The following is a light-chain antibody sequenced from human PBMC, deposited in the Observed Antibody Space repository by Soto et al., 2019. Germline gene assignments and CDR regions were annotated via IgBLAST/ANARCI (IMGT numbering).Light chain of an antibody. Sequence: QSVLTQPPSASGSPGQSVTISCTGTSSDVDGCNYVSWYQQHPGKAPKLMIYQVNKRPSGVPDRFSGSKSGNTASLTISGLQAEDEADYYCSSYTSSTNYVFGAGTKVTVL. CDR1: SSDVDGCNY. J-gene: IGLJ1*01. V-gene: IGLV2-8*01. CDR3: SSYTSSTNYV. CDR2: QVN.